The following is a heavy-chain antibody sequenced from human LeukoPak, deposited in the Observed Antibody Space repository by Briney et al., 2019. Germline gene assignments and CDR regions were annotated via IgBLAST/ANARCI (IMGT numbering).Heavy chain of an antibody. V-gene: IGHV3-23*01. Sequence: GGSLRLSCAASGFTFSSYAMSWVRQAPGEGLEWVSSISDSGTHIYYADSVKGRFTISRDNSKNTVYLQMNSLRAEDTAVYYCAKDRNGYNPDYWGQGTLVSVSS. CDR1: GFTFSSYA. CDR3: AKDRNGYNPDY. D-gene: IGHD5-24*01. J-gene: IGHJ4*02. CDR2: ISDSGTHI.